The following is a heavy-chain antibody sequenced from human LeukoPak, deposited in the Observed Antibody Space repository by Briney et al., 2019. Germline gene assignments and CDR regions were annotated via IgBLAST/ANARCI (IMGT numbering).Heavy chain of an antibody. Sequence: GGSLRLSCAASGFTFSSYNMNWVRQAPGKGLEWVSYISSSRTIYYADSVKGRFTISRVNSKNTLYLQMNSLRAEDTAVYYCAKERSSGWYYFDYWGQGTLVTVSS. CDR1: GFTFSSYN. CDR3: AKERSSGWYYFDY. V-gene: IGHV3-48*01. CDR2: ISSSRTI. D-gene: IGHD6-19*01. J-gene: IGHJ4*02.